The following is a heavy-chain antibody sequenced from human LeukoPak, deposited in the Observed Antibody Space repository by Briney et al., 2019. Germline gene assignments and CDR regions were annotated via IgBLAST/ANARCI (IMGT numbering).Heavy chain of an antibody. V-gene: IGHV1-2*02. CDR3: ARTLSPYYDILTGYYHSFDY. D-gene: IGHD3-9*01. J-gene: IGHJ4*02. CDR2: INPNSGGT. CDR1: GYTFTGYY. Sequence: VASVKVSCKASGYTFTGYYMHWVRQAPGQGLEWMGWINPNSGGTNYAQKFQGRVTMTRDTSISTAYMELSRLRSDDTAVYYCARTLSPYYDILTGYYHSFDYWGQGTLVTVSS.